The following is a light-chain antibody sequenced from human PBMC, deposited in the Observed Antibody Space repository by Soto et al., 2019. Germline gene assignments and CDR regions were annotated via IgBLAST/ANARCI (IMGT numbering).Light chain of an antibody. CDR3: VQFSHFPRT. CDR2: QIS. CDR1: QSLVYSDGNTY. V-gene: IGKV2-24*01. J-gene: IGKJ1*01. Sequence: DIVLTQTPLSSPVTLGQPASISCRSSQSLVYSDGNTYLSWLQQRPGQPPRLLIYQISNRFSGVPDRFSGREAGTDFTLKISRVEAEDVGVYSCVQFSHFPRTFGQGTKVEIK.